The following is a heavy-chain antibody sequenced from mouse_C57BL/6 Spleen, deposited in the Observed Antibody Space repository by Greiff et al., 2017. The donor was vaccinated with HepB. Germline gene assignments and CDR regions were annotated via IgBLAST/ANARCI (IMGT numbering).Heavy chain of an antibody. V-gene: IGHV1-19*01. CDR2: INPYNGGT. Sequence: VQLQQSGPVLVKPGASVKMSCKASGYTFTDYYMNWVKQSHGKSLEWIGVINPYNGGTSYNQKFKGKATLTVDKSSSTAYMELNSLTSEDSAVYYCARGDYYYGGAMDYWGQGTSVTVSS. CDR1: GYTFTDYY. J-gene: IGHJ4*01. CDR3: ARGDYYYGGAMDY. D-gene: IGHD1-1*01.